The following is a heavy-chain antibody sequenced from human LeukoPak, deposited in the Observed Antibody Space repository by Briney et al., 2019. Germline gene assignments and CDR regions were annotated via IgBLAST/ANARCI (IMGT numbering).Heavy chain of an antibody. CDR1: GFTFSIYA. J-gene: IGHJ4*02. D-gene: IGHD6-19*01. CDR3: ARVAVPGTYDY. CDR2: ISGSGGTA. Sequence: TGGSLRLSCAASGFTFSIYAMSWVRQAPGKGLEWVSAISGSGGTAYYADSVKGRFTISRDNSKNTLYLQMGSLRAEDMAVYYCARVAVPGTYDYWGQGTLVTVSS. V-gene: IGHV3-23*01.